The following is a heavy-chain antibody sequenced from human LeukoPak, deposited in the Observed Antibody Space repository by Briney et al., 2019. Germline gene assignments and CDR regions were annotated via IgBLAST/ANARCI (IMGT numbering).Heavy chain of an antibody. Sequence: SQTLSLTCAVSGGSISTATYYWSWIRQPAGKGLEWIGRIYTSGSTNYNPSLKSRVTISVDTSKNQFSLKLSSVTAADTAVYYCARSRGFWSGYSFDYWGQGTLVTVSS. CDR3: ARSRGFWSGYSFDY. CDR1: GGSISTATYY. J-gene: IGHJ4*02. D-gene: IGHD3-3*01. CDR2: IYTSGST. V-gene: IGHV4-61*02.